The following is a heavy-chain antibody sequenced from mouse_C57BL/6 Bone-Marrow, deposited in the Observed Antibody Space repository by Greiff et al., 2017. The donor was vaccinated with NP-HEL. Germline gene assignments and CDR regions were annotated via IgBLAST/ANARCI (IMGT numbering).Heavy chain of an antibody. Sequence: EVMLVESGGGLVTPGGSLKLSCAASGFTFSDYGMHWVRQAPEKGLEWVAYISSGSSTIYYADTVKGRFTISRDNAKNTLFLQMTSLRSEDTAMYYCARSTIRWYAMDYWGQGTSVTVSS. V-gene: IGHV5-17*01. CDR3: ARSTIRWYAMDY. J-gene: IGHJ4*01. D-gene: IGHD1-1*02. CDR1: GFTFSDYG. CDR2: ISSGSSTI.